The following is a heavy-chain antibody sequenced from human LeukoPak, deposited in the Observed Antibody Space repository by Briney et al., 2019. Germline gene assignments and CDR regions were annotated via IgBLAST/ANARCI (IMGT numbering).Heavy chain of an antibody. D-gene: IGHD2-2*01. J-gene: IGHJ6*03. V-gene: IGHV4-34*01. Sequence: SETLSLTCTVYGGSFSGYYWSWIRQPPGKGLEWIGDINHSGITNYNPSLKSRVTMSVDTSKNQFSLKLSSVTAADTAVYYCASYMRYYYYMDVWGKGTTVTVSS. CDR3: ASYMRYYYYMDV. CDR1: GGSFSGYY. CDR2: INHSGIT.